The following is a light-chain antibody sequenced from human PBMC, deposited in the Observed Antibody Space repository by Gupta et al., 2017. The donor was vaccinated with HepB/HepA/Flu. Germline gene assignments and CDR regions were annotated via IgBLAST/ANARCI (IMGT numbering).Light chain of an antibody. J-gene: IGKJ4*01. CDR1: QNITSY. CDR2: AAS. V-gene: IGKV1-39*01. Sequence: NEMTQSPCSLSASVGDRVTITCRASQNITSYLNCYQRNAGKAPKLLIYAASNAQGGVPSRFSGSASGTHLTLTISVLHPDDFATYYCQRRVGSPRAFGGGTKVEIK. CDR3: QRRVGSPRA.